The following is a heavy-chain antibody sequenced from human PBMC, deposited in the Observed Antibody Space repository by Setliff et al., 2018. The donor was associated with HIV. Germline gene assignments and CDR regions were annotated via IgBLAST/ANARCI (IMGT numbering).Heavy chain of an antibody. Sequence: PSETLSLTCTVSGASIYSGDYSWSWVRQHPGRGLEWIGYTYFSGSTCYNPSLKSRVTISVDSSKNQFSLKLSSVTAADTAVYYCARGLAYYSENTDYYYVSAGFDPWGPGTLVTVSS. CDR1: GASIYSGDYS. CDR3: ARGLAYYSENTDYYYVSAGFDP. J-gene: IGHJ5*02. CDR2: TYFSGST. D-gene: IGHD3-22*01. V-gene: IGHV4-31*03.